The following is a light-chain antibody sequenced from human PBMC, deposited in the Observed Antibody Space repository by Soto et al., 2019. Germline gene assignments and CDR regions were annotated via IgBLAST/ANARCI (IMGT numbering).Light chain of an antibody. CDR1: SGDVGGYNY. V-gene: IGLV2-8*01. J-gene: IGLJ1*01. CDR3: SSYAGSNNYV. CDR2: EVS. Sequence: QSVLTQPPSASGSPGQSVTISCTGTSGDVGGYNYVSWYQQHPGKAPKLMIFEVSERPSGVPDRFSASKSGNTASLTVSGLQAEDEADYYCSSYAGSNNYVSVTRSKVTVL.